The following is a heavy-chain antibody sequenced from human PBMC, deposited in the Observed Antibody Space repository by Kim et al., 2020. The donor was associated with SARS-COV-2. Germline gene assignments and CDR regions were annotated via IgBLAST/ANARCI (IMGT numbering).Heavy chain of an antibody. D-gene: IGHD3-10*01. CDR3: ARTYYFGSGSYYKPYYYYYGTDV. J-gene: IGHJ6*02. CDR1: GGSISSYY. Sequence: SETLSLTCTVSGGSISSYYWSWIRQPPGKGLEWIGYIYYSGSTNYNPSLKSRVTISVDTSKNQFSLKLSSVTAADTAMYFCARTYYFGSGSYYKPYYYYYGTDVWGQGTTVTVSS. CDR2: IYYSGST. V-gene: IGHV4-59*01.